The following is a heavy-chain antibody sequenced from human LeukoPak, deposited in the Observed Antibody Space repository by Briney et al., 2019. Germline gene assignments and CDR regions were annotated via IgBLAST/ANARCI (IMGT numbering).Heavy chain of an antibody. D-gene: IGHD1-26*01. Sequence: SETLSLTCTVSGGSISSSSYYWGWIRQPPGKGLEWIGSIYYSGSTYYNPSLKSRVTISVDTSKNQFSLKLSSVTAADTAVYYCARMPGGATDFDYWGQGTLVTVSS. CDR3: ARMPGGATDFDY. CDR1: GGSISSSSYY. V-gene: IGHV4-39*01. J-gene: IGHJ4*02. CDR2: IYYSGST.